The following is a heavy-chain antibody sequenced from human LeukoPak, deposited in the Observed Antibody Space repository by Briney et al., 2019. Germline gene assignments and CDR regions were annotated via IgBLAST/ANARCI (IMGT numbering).Heavy chain of an antibody. J-gene: IGHJ4*02. D-gene: IGHD6-19*01. V-gene: IGHV3-66*01. CDR2: IYSGGIT. CDR3: ARSSMAVAGTLDY. CDR1: GFVSSNY. Sequence: PGGSLRLSCTASGFVSSNYMSWVRQTPGKRLEWVSVIYSGGITYYADSVKGRFTVSRDNSKNTVYLEMNSLRAEDTAVYYCARSSMAVAGTLDYWGQGTLVTVSS.